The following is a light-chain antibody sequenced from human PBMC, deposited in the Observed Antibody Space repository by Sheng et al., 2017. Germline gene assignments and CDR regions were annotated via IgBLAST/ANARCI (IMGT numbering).Light chain of an antibody. J-gene: IGKJ5*01. V-gene: IGKV3-20*01. CDR1: QSVTSNS. Sequence: EIVLTQSPGTLSLSPGERATLSCRASQSVTSNSLAWYQQRPGQAPRLLLSGASIRDTDIPDRFSGSGSGTDFTLTIDGLQSEDFAMYYCQQYDSSPITFGQGTRLEI. CDR3: QQYDSSPIT. CDR2: GAS.